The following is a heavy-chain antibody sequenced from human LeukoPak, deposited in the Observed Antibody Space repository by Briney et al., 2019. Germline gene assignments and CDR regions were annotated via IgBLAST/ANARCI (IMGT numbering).Heavy chain of an antibody. CDR3: AKQGVYYYDSSGSYFDY. D-gene: IGHD3-22*01. V-gene: IGHV3-21*01. J-gene: IGHJ4*02. CDR1: GFTFSSYS. CDR2: ISSSGTYM. Sequence: GGSLRLSCAVSGFTFSSYSMNWVRQAPGKGLEWVSSISSSGTYMFYADSVKGRCTISRDNSKNTLYLQLNSLRAEDTAVYYCAKQGVYYYDSSGSYFDYWGQGTLVTVSS.